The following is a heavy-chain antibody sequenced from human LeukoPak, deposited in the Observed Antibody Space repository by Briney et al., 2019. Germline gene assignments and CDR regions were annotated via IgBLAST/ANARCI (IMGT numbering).Heavy chain of an antibody. V-gene: IGHV1-2*02. D-gene: IGHD3-9*01. CDR1: GYTFTGYY. Sequence: ASVKVSCKASGYTFTGYYMHWVRQAPGQGLEWMGWINPNSGGTNYAQKFQGRVTMTRDTSISTAYMELSSLRSEDTAVYYCARSSNPLRYFEYYFDYWGQGTLVTVSS. CDR3: ARSSNPLRYFEYYFDY. J-gene: IGHJ4*02. CDR2: INPNSGGT.